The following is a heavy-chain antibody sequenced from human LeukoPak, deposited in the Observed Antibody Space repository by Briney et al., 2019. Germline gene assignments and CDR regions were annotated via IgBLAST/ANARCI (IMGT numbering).Heavy chain of an antibody. J-gene: IGHJ4*02. CDR2: IRYDGSNK. CDR3: ARGRYSSSWYYFDY. CDR1: GFTFSSYG. D-gene: IGHD6-13*01. V-gene: IGHV3-30*02. Sequence: GGSLRLSCAASGFTFSSYGMHWVRQAPGKGLEWVAFIRYDGSNKYYADSVKGRFTISRDNAKNSLYLQMNSLRAEDTAVYYCARGRYSSSWYYFDYWGQGTLVTVSS.